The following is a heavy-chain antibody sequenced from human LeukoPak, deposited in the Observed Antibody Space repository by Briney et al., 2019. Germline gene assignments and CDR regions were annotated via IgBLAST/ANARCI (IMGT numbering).Heavy chain of an antibody. CDR2: IIPILGIA. CDR1: GGTFSSYA. CDR3: ARAGAVTVYFSRADYFDY. V-gene: IGHV1-69*04. J-gene: IGHJ4*02. D-gene: IGHD4-11*01. Sequence: SVKVSCKASGGTFSSYAISWVRQAPGQGLEWMGKIIPILGIANYAQKFQGRVTITADKSTSTAYMELRSLRSDDTAVYYCARAGAVTVYFSRADYFDYWGQGTLVTVSS.